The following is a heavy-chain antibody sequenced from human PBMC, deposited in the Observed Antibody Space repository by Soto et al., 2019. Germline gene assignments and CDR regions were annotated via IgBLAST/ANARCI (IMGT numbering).Heavy chain of an antibody. CDR2: IIPIFGTA. CDR3: ARNVGVAAHYYYGMDV. CDR1: GGTFSSYA. V-gene: IGHV1-69*13. J-gene: IGHJ6*02. D-gene: IGHD6-19*01. Sequence: SVKVSCKASGGTFSSYAISGVRQAPGQGLEWMGGIIPIFGTANYAQKFQGRVTITADESTSTAYMELSSLRSEDTAVYYCARNVGVAAHYYYGMDVWGQGTTVTVSS.